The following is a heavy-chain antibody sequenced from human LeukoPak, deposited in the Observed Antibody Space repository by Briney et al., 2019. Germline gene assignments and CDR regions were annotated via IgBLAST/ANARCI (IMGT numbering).Heavy chain of an antibody. Sequence: GGSLRLSCTVSGFTVSSNSMSWVRQAPGKGLEWVSFIYSDNTHYSDSVKGRFTISRDNSKNTLYLQMNSLRAEDTAVYYCASGLLPTYYDYWGQGTLVTVSS. CDR1: GFTVSSNS. J-gene: IGHJ4*02. V-gene: IGHV3-53*01. CDR3: ASGLLPTYYDY. CDR2: IYSDNT. D-gene: IGHD1-26*01.